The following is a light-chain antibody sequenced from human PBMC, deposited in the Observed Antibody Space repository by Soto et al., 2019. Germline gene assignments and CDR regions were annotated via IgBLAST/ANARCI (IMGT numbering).Light chain of an antibody. CDR2: HIS. V-gene: IGKV3-15*01. Sequence: EIVMTQSPATLSVSPGESATLSCRASQSISGNLAWYQQKPGLSPRLLIYHISTRATGVPARFSGSGSGTEFSLTISSLQSEDSAVYYCQRYDNWPLTFGGGTKVDIK. CDR1: QSISGN. J-gene: IGKJ4*01. CDR3: QRYDNWPLT.